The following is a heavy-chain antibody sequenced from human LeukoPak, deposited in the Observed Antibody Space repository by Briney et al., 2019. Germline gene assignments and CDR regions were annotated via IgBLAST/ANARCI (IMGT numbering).Heavy chain of an antibody. D-gene: IGHD3-22*01. CDR2: IIPIFGIA. J-gene: IGHJ2*01. Sequence: SVKVSCKASGGTVSSYAISGVRQAPGQGLEWMGRIIPIFGIANYAQKFQGRVTITADKSPSTGYMELSSLRSEDTAVYYCARGAYYYDSSGPRRSYWYFDLWGRGTLVTVSS. V-gene: IGHV1-69*04. CDR3: ARGAYYYDSSGPRRSYWYFDL. CDR1: GGTVSSYA.